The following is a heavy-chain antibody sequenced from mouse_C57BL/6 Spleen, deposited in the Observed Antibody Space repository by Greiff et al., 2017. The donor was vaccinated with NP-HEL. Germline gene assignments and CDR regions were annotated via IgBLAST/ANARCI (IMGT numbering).Heavy chain of an antibody. CDR2: IYPGDGDT. CDR1: GYAFSSSW. V-gene: IGHV1-82*01. Sequence: QVQLQQSGPELVKPGASVKISCKASGYAFSSSWMNWVKQRPGKGLEWIGRIYPGDGDTNYNGKFKGKATLTADKSSSTAYMQLSSLTSEDSAVYFCARADYDGDFDYWGQGTTLTVSS. D-gene: IGHD2-4*01. J-gene: IGHJ2*01. CDR3: ARADYDGDFDY.